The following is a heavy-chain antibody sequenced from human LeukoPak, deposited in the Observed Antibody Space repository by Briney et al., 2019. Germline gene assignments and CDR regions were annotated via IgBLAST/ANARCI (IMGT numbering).Heavy chain of an antibody. CDR1: GGSISSYY. CDR3: ARRAYYYDSSGYWLWAFDI. CDR2: IYYSGST. Sequence: SETLSLTCTVSGGSISSYYWSWIRQPPGKGLEWIGYIYYSGSTNYNPSLKSRVTKSVDTSKNQFSLKLSSVTAADTAVYYCARRAYYYDSSGYWLWAFDIWGQGTMVTVSS. V-gene: IGHV4-59*01. J-gene: IGHJ3*02. D-gene: IGHD3-22*01.